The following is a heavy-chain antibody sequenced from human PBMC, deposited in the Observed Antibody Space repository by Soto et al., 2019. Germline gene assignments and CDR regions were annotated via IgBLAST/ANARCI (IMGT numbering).Heavy chain of an antibody. CDR3: ARAIQQLVLYWFDP. J-gene: IGHJ5*02. CDR1: GYTITSYD. D-gene: IGHD6-13*01. V-gene: IGHV1-3*01. CDR2: INAGNGNT. Sequence: ASVKVSCKASGYTITSYDINWVRQAPGQRLEWMGWINAGNGNTKYSQKFQGRVTITRDTSASTAYMELSSLRSEDTAVYYCARAIQQLVLYWFDPWGQGTLVTVSS.